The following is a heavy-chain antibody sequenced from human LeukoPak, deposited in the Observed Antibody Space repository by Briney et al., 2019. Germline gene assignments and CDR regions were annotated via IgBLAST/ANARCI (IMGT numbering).Heavy chain of an antibody. CDR1: GFTFSSYS. D-gene: IGHD3-10*01. CDR3: ARSYGSGSYYDY. CDR2: ISSSSSYI. Sequence: GGSLRLSCAASGFTFSSYSMNWVRQAPGKGLEWVSSISSSSSYICYADSVKGRFTISRDNAKNSLYLQMNSLRAEDTAVYYCARSYGSGSYYDYWGQGTLVTVSS. V-gene: IGHV3-21*01. J-gene: IGHJ4*02.